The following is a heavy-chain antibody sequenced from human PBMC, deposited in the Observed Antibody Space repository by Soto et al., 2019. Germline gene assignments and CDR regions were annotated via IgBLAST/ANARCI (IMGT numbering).Heavy chain of an antibody. V-gene: IGHV3-33*01. CDR3: ARVFVPPGDVPNAYYYYYYYMDV. D-gene: IGHD3-10*02. CDR1: GFTFSSYG. CDR2: IWYDGSNK. J-gene: IGHJ6*03. Sequence: GGSLRLSCAASGFTFSSYGMHWVRQAPGKGLEWVAVIWYDGSNKYYADSVKGRFTISRDNSKNTLYLQMNSLRAEDTAVYYCARVFVPPGDVPNAYYYYYYYMDVWGKGTTVTVSS.